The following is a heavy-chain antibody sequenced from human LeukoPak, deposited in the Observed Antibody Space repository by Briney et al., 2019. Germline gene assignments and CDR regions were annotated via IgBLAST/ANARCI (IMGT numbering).Heavy chain of an antibody. V-gene: IGHV3-23*01. Sequence: LSGGSLRLSCAASGFTFSSYAMSWVRQAPGKGLEWVSAISGSGGSTYYADSVKGRFTISRDNSKNTLYLQMNSLRAEDTAVYYCAKDRVYYFDSSGYSCDYWGQGSLVTVPS. CDR3: AKDRVYYFDSSGYSCDY. CDR1: GFTFSSYA. CDR2: ISGSGGST. D-gene: IGHD3-22*01. J-gene: IGHJ4*02.